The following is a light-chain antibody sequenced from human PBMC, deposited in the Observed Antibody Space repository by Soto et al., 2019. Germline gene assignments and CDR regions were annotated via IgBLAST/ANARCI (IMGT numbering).Light chain of an antibody. CDR3: QQYGSLPRT. Sequence: EIVLTQSPGTLSLSPGERATLSCRASQSVSSNYLAWYQHKPGQAPRLLIYGASSRATGVPDRFSGSGSGTDFTLTISRLEHEDFVLYYCQQYGSLPRTFGQGNKVEI. CDR1: QSVSSNY. V-gene: IGKV3-20*01. J-gene: IGKJ1*01. CDR2: GAS.